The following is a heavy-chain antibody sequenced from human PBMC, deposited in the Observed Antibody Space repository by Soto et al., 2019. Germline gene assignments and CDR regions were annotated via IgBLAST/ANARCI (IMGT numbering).Heavy chain of an antibody. CDR2: ISGSGDTT. V-gene: IGHV3-23*01. CDR1: GFTFSSYA. Sequence: LRLSCAASGFTFSSYAMTWVRQAPGRGLEWVSSISGSGDTTYYADSVEGRFTISRANSKNTLYLQMNSLRAEDTAVYYCAKVKTWTYLDYWGQGTLVTVSS. D-gene: IGHD5-12*01. CDR3: AKVKTWTYLDY. J-gene: IGHJ4*02.